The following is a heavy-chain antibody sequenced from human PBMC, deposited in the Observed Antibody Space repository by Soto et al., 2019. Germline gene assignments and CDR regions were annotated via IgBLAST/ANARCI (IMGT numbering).Heavy chain of an antibody. CDR2: ISGIGGST. J-gene: IGHJ4*02. CDR3: AKGCDFVVAPAANLQY. Sequence: GGSLRLSCAASGFNFNTYAMSWVRHVPGRGLECVSTISGIGGSTYSADSVKGRFTVSRDNSKNTLYLQMDARRGDDTAVYYCAKGCDFVVAPAANLQYWGQGTRVTVSP. CDR1: GFNFNTYA. D-gene: IGHD2-2*01. V-gene: IGHV3-23*01.